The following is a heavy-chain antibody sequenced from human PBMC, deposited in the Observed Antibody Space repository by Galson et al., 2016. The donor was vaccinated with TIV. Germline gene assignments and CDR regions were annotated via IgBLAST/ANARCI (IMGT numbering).Heavy chain of an antibody. J-gene: IGHJ4*02. CDR3: ARIPPYSSDNGGYYEGEYVDY. D-gene: IGHD3-16*01. CDR1: GDSFSSYT. Sequence: SVKVSCKASGDSFSSYTINWVRQAPGQGLEWMGGIVPIVGSISKAQRFQSRLTITADESTSNAYMELTSLTSDDTAVYYCARIPPYSSDNGGYYEGEYVDYWGQGTLITVSS. V-gene: IGHV1-69*13. CDR2: IVPIVGSI.